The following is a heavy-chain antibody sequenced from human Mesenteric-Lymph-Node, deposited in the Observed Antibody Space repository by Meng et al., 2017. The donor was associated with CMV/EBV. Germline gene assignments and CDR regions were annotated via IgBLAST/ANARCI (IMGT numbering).Heavy chain of an antibody. CDR3: ARWDWNGWFDP. V-gene: IGHV4-59*12. D-gene: IGHD1-1*01. Sequence: SETLSLTCTVSGGSISSYYWSWIRQPPGKGLEWIGSIYYSGSTYYNPSLKSRVTISVDTSKNQFSLKLSSVTAADTAVYYCARWDWNGWFDPWGQGTLVTVSS. J-gene: IGHJ5*02. CDR2: IYYSGST. CDR1: GGSISSYY.